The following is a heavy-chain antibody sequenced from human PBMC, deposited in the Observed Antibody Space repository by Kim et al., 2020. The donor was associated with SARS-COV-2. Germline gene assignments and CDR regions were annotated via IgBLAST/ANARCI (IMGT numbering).Heavy chain of an antibody. CDR1: GGSISSSY. D-gene: IGHD2-8*02. CDR2: IYYSGST. CDR3: ARGGHTVFDY. Sequence: SETLSLTCTVSGGSISSSYWSWIRQPPGKGLEWIGYIYYSGSTNYNPSLKSRVTISVDTSKNQFSLKLSSVTAADTAVYYCARGGHTVFDYWGQGTLVTV. V-gene: IGHV4-59*01. J-gene: IGHJ4*02.